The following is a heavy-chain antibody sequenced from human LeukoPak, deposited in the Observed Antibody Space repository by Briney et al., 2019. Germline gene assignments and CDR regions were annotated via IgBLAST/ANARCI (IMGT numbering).Heavy chain of an antibody. D-gene: IGHD2-2*01. CDR1: GYTFTGYY. CDR2: INPNSGGT. Sequence: ASVKGSCKASGYTFTGYYMHWVRQAPGQGLEWMGWINPNSGGTNYAQKFQGRVTMTRDTSISTAYMELSRLRSDDTAVYYCAREPELGYCSSTSCSHDYWGQGTLVTVSS. J-gene: IGHJ4*02. V-gene: IGHV1-2*02. CDR3: AREPELGYCSSTSCSHDY.